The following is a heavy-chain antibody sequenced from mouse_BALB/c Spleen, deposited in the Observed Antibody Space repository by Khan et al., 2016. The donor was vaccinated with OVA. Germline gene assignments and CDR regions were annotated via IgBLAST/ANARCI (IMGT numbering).Heavy chain of an antibody. Sequence: QVQLKQSGAELVRPGASVNLSCKASGYTFTNYWINWVKQRPGQGLDWIGNIYPSDSYNNYNQKFKDKATLTVDKSSSTAYMRLSSPTSEDAACYYCTRGDPGCFDYWGQGTTLTVSS. CDR1: GYTFTNYW. J-gene: IGHJ2*01. CDR3: TRGDPGCFDY. D-gene: IGHD2-13*01. V-gene: IGHV1-69*02. CDR2: IYPSDSYN.